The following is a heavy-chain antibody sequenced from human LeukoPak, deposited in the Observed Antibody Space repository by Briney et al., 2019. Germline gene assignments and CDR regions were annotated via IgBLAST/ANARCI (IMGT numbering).Heavy chain of an antibody. D-gene: IGHD2-2*01. J-gene: IGHJ6*02. CDR2: ISYDGSNK. Sequence: GRSLRLSCAASGFTFSSYAIHWVRQAPGKGLEWVAVISYDGSNKYYADSVKGRFTISRDNSKSTLYLQMNSLRAEDTAVYYCARDLDIVVVPAAIYYYYGMDVWGQGTTVTVSS. V-gene: IGHV3-30-3*01. CDR3: ARDLDIVVVPAAIYYYYGMDV. CDR1: GFTFSSYA.